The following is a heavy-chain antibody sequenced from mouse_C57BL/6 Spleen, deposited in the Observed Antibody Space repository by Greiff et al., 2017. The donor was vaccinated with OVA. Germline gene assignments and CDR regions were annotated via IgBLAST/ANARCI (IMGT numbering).Heavy chain of an antibody. Sequence: EVKLQQSGPGLVKPSQSLSLTCSVTGYSITSGYYWTWIRQFPGNKLEWMGYISYDGSNNYNPSLKNRISITRDTSKNQFFLKLNSVTTEDTATYYCARDLYDGGFAYWGQGTLVTVSA. CDR2: ISYDGSN. D-gene: IGHD2-3*01. CDR1: GYSITSGYY. CDR3: ARDLYDGGFAY. J-gene: IGHJ3*01. V-gene: IGHV3-6*01.